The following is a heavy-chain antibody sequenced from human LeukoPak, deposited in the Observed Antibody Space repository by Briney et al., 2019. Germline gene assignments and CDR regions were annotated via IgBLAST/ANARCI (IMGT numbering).Heavy chain of an antibody. Sequence: SETLSLTCTVSGGSISSSSYYWGWIRQPPGTGLEWIGSIYYSGSTYYNPSLKSRVTISVDTSKNQFSLKLSSVTAADTAVYYCARFLRGWQYFDHWGQGTLVSVSS. D-gene: IGHD3-3*01. CDR1: GGSISSSSYY. J-gene: IGHJ4*02. V-gene: IGHV4-39*07. CDR2: IYYSGST. CDR3: ARFLRGWQYFDH.